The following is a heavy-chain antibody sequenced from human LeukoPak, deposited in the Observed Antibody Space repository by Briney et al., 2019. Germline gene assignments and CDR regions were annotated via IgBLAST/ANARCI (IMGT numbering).Heavy chain of an antibody. Sequence: ASLRVSSTASVYTFTAYYMHWVRQTPGHGLEWIGWINPNTGGTNYAQKCQGRVTISTDTSISTAYMELSRLRSDDTAVYYCARDRYNWNDFWGQGTLVTVSS. CDR3: ARDRYNWNDF. J-gene: IGHJ5*01. V-gene: IGHV1-2*02. CDR2: INPNTGGT. D-gene: IGHD3-16*02. CDR1: VYTFTAYY.